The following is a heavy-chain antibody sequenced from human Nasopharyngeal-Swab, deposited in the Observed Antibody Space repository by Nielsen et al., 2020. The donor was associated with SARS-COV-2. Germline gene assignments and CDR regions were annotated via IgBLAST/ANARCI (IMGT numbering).Heavy chain of an antibody. CDR2: ISYDGSNK. D-gene: IGHD2-8*01. J-gene: IGHJ6*02. V-gene: IGHV3-30*03. Sequence: LSLTCAASGFTFSSYGMHWVRQAPGKGLEWVAVISYDGSNKYYADSVKGRFTISRDNSKNTLYLQMNSLRAEDTAVYYCARDRVWYYYYYGMDVWGQGTTVTVSS. CDR3: ARDRVWYYYYYGMDV. CDR1: GFTFSSYG.